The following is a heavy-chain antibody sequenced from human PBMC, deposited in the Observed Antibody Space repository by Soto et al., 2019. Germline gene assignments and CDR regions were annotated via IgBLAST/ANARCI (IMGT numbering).Heavy chain of an antibody. CDR3: ARSLSIAAAGPDLRGAFDI. V-gene: IGHV1-2*04. CDR2: INPNSGGT. CDR1: GYTFTGYY. D-gene: IGHD6-13*01. J-gene: IGHJ3*02. Sequence: ASVKVSCKASGYTFTGYYMHWVRQAPGQGLEWKGWINPNSGGTNYAQKFQGWVNMTRDTSISTAYMELSRLRSDDTAVYYCARSLSIAAAGPDLRGAFDIWGQGTMVTVSS.